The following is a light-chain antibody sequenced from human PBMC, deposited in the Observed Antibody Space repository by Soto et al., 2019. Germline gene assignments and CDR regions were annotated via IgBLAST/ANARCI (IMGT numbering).Light chain of an antibody. CDR2: LNSDGSH. CDR3: QTWGTGVWV. CDR1: SGHRSYA. Sequence: QLVLTQSPSASASLGASVKLTCTLSSGHRSYAIAWHQQQPEKGPRFLMKLNSDGSHSKGDGIPDRFSGSSSGAERYLTISSLQSEDEADYYCQTWGTGVWVFGGGTKVTVL. J-gene: IGLJ3*02. V-gene: IGLV4-69*01.